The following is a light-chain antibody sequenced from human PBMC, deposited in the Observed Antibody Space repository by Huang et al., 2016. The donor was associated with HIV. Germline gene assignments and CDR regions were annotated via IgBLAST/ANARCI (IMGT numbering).Light chain of an antibody. J-gene: IGKJ4*02. Sequence: DIKMTQSPSSVSASIGDRVSFTCRASQDVNKWLAWYQQKPGVAPKLLVYASSTLQSGAPSRFGGSGSGTHFTLTINNLQAEDFATYFCQQSVTFPLTFGGGTKVELK. V-gene: IGKV1-12*01. CDR1: QDVNKW. CDR2: ASS. CDR3: QQSVTFPLT.